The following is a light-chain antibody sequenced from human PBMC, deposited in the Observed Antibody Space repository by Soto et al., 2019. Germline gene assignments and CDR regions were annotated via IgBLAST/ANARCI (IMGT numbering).Light chain of an antibody. J-gene: IGKJ1*01. V-gene: IGKV1-5*01. Sequence: IQMTQSPSTLPASVGDSVTITCRASQSFSCCLAWYQQRPGKAPKVLIYDSSSLQGGVPSRCSGSGSGTEFALTISSLQPDDFATKYCQQYNIYPWAFGHGTEVEGK. CDR1: QSFSCC. CDR2: DSS. CDR3: QQYNIYPWA.